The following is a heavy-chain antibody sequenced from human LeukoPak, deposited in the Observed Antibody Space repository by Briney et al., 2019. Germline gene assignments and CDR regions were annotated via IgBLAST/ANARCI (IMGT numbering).Heavy chain of an antibody. V-gene: IGHV4-39*07. CDR2: IYYSGST. CDR3: ARAGGYGLIDY. J-gene: IGHJ4*02. Sequence: PSETLSLTCTVSGGSISSSSYYWGWIRQPPGKGLECIGGIYYSGSTYYNPSRKSRVTISVDTSKNQFSLKLSSMTAADTAVYYCARAGGYGLIDYWGQGTMVTVSS. CDR1: GGSISSSSYY. D-gene: IGHD5-18*01.